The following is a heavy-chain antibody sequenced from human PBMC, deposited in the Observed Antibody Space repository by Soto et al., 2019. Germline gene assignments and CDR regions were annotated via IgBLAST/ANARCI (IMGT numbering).Heavy chain of an antibody. CDR1: GFTFSDYY. V-gene: IGHV3-11*01. J-gene: IGHJ4*02. CDR2: ISSSGSTI. Sequence: QVQLVESGGGLVKPGGSLRLSCAASGFTFSDYYMSWIRQAPGEGLEWVSYISSSGSTIYYAVSVKGRFTSSRDNAKNARYLQMNSMRAEDTAVYYCARVLVNWNDNPGQGWGQGTLVTV. CDR3: ARVLVNWNDNPGQG. D-gene: IGHD1-20*01.